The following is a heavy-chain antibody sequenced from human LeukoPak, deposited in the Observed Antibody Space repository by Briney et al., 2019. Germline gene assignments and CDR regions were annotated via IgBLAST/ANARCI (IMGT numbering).Heavy chain of an antibody. J-gene: IGHJ5*02. Sequence: ASVKVSRKASGYTFTSYYMHWVRQAPGQGLEWMGIINPSGGSTSYAQKFQGGVTMTRDTSTSTVYMELSSLRSEDTAVYYCARDRGQWPVRGRFDPWGQGTLVTVSS. CDR2: INPSGGST. CDR1: GYTFTSYY. V-gene: IGHV1-46*01. D-gene: IGHD6-19*01. CDR3: ARDRGQWPVRGRFDP.